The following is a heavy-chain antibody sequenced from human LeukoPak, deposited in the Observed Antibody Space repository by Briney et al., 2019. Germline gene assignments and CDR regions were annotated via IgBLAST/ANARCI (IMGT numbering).Heavy chain of an antibody. CDR1: GFTFSSYG. J-gene: IGHJ4*02. CDR3: ARTTDYSSGFDY. Sequence: GGSLRLSCAASGFTFSSYGMHWVRQAPGKGLEWVAFITYDGTNTYYADSVKGRFTISRDNSKNTLYLQMNSLRADDTAVYYCARTTDYSSGFDYWGQGTLVTVSS. V-gene: IGHV3-33*05. CDR2: ITYDGTNT. D-gene: IGHD6-19*01.